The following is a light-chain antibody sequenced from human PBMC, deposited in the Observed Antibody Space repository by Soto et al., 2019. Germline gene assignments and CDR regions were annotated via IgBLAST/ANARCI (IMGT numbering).Light chain of an antibody. CDR3: SSYTSSSTVV. Sequence: QSALTQPASVSGSTGQSITISCTGTSSDIGAYNYVSWYQQRPGKAPKLMIYEVSNRPSGVSNRFSGSKSGNTASLTISGLQAEDEADYYCSSYTSSSTVVFGGGTKLTVL. J-gene: IGLJ2*01. V-gene: IGLV2-14*01. CDR2: EVS. CDR1: SSDIGAYNY.